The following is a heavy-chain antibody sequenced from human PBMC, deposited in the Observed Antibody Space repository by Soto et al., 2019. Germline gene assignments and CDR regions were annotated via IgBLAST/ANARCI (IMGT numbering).Heavy chain of an antibody. CDR2: IIPIFGTA. J-gene: IGHJ6*02. V-gene: IGHV1-69*13. CDR3: ARDPDEWLPQGENYYYGMDV. CDR1: GGTFSSYA. Sequence: GASVKVSCKASGGTFSSYAISWVRQAPGQGLEWMGGIIPIFGTANYAQKFQGRVTITADESTSTAYMELSSLRSEDTAVYYCARDPDEWLPQGENYYYGMDVWGQGTTVTVSS. D-gene: IGHD5-12*01.